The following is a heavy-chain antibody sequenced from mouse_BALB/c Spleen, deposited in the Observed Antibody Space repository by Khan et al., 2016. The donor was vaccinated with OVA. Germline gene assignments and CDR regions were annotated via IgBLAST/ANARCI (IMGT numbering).Heavy chain of an antibody. Sequence: EVELVESGGGLVQPGGSLKLSCAASGFDFSRYWMSWVRQAPGKGLEWIGEINPDSSTINYTPSLQDKFIISRDKAKNTLYLQMSKVRSEDTALYYCARAYRYDGRAWFAYWGEGTLVTVSA. CDR3: ARAYRYDGRAWFAY. CDR2: INPDSSTI. V-gene: IGHV4-1*02. D-gene: IGHD2-14*01. J-gene: IGHJ3*01. CDR1: GFDFSRYW.